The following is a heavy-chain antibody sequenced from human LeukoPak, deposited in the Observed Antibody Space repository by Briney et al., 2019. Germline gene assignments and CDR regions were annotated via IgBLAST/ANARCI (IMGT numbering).Heavy chain of an antibody. CDR2: IYSGGDT. Sequence: GGSLRLSCAASGLTVRDNYMSWVRQAPGKRLEWVSVIYSGGDTYYADSVKGRFTISRDNSKNTLYLQMNSLRAEDTAVYYCAKGAYSSGWVDAFDIWGQGTMVTVSS. CDR3: AKGAYSSGWVDAFDI. D-gene: IGHD6-19*01. CDR1: GLTVRDNY. J-gene: IGHJ3*02. V-gene: IGHV3-53*01.